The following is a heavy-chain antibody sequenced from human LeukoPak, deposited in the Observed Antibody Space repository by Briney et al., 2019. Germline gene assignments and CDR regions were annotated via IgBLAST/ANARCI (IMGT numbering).Heavy chain of an antibody. J-gene: IGHJ6*03. D-gene: IGHD3-10*01. V-gene: IGHV4-38-2*02. Sequence: PSKTLSLTCTVSGYSISSGYYWGWIRQPPGKGLEWIGSIYDSGSTNYNPSLKSRVTISVDTSKNQFSLKLSSVTAADTAVYYCAGPLRGGLYYYMDVWGKGTTVTVSS. CDR3: AGPLRGGLYYYMDV. CDR1: GYSISSGYY. CDR2: IYDSGST.